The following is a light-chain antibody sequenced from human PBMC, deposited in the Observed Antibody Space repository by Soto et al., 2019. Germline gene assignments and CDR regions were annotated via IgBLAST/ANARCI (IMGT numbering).Light chain of an antibody. V-gene: IGKV3-20*01. CDR3: QQDGSSPPWS. CDR2: GAS. Sequence: EIVLTQSPGTLSLSPGERATLSCRASQSVSSTYLAWYQHKPGQAPRLLFYGASSRATDIPDRFSGSGSGTDFTLTISRLEPEDFAVYYCQQDGSSPPWSFGQGTKVESK. CDR1: QSVSSTY. J-gene: IGKJ1*01.